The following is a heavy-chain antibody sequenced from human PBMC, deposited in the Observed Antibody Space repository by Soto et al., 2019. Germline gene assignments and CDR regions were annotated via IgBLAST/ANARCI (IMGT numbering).Heavy chain of an antibody. J-gene: IGHJ4*02. CDR2: ISGSGGTT. CDR1: GFTFSNYV. D-gene: IGHD1-26*01. CDR3: AKGYYSGSYYASIDY. V-gene: IGHV3-23*01. Sequence: GGSLRLSCAASGFTFSNYVMSWVRQAPGKGLEWVSVISGSGGTTYYSASVRGRFTISRDNSKNTLYLQMNSLRAEDTAIYYCAKGYYSGSYYASIDYWGQGTLVTVSS.